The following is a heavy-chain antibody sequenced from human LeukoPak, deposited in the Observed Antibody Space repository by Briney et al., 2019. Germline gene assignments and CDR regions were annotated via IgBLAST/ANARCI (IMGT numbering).Heavy chain of an antibody. Sequence: SETLSLTCTVSGGSISSYYWSWIRQPPGKGLEWIGYFYYSGSTNYNPSLKSRVTISVDTSKNQFSLKLSSVTAADTAIYYCASTPFGGNWFDPWGQGTLVTVSS. V-gene: IGHV4-59*08. J-gene: IGHJ5*02. CDR2: FYYSGST. D-gene: IGHD2/OR15-2a*01. CDR1: GGSISSYY. CDR3: ASTPFGGNWFDP.